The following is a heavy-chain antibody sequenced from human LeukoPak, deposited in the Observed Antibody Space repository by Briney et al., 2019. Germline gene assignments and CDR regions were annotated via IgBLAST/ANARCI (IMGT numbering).Heavy chain of an antibody. Sequence: GGSLRLSCAASGFTFSSYAMHWVRQAPGKGLEWVAVISYDGSNKYYADSVKGRFTISRDNSKNTLYLQMNSLRSVDTAVYYCEKSGGAQVPAAFNLIPDWGQGTLVTVSS. J-gene: IGHJ4*02. CDR2: ISYDGSNK. V-gene: IGHV3-30*01. CDR3: EKSGGAQVPAAFNLIPD. CDR1: GFTFSSYA. D-gene: IGHD2-2*01.